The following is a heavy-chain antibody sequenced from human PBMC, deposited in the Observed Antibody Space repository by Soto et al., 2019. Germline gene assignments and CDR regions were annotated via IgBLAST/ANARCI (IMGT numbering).Heavy chain of an antibody. V-gene: IGHV1-18*01. D-gene: IGHD6-19*01. Sequence: QVQLVQSGAEVKKPGASVKVSCKASGYTFTSYGISWVRQAPGQGLEWMGWISAYNGNTNYAQKLKGRGTRTTAPSTRTAYVELRSLRSDDTAVHYCARYAGGYASSGALPGYWGQGTLVTVSS. CDR2: ISAYNGNT. J-gene: IGHJ4*02. CDR1: GYTFTSYG. CDR3: ARYAGGYASSGALPGY.